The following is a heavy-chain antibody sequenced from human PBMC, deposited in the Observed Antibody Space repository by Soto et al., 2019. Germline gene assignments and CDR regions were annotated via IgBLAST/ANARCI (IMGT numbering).Heavy chain of an antibody. V-gene: IGHV4-38-2*02. Sequence: PSETLSLTCAVSGYSISSGYYWGWIRHPPGKGLELIGSIYHSGSTYYNPSLKSRVTISVDTSKNQFSLKLSSVTAADTAVYYCARDRPADITIFGVVIQTNWFAPWGQGTLVTLSS. D-gene: IGHD3-3*01. CDR1: GYSISSGYY. J-gene: IGHJ5*02. CDR3: ARDRPADITIFGVVIQTNWFAP. CDR2: IYHSGST.